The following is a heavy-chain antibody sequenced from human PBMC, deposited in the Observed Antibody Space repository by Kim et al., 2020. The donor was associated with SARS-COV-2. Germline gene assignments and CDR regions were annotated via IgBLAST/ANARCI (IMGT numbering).Heavy chain of an antibody. D-gene: IGHD6-13*01. CDR3: ARGVAAAGRRVSWYFDL. J-gene: IGHJ2*01. V-gene: IGHV4-34*01. Sequence: LKSRVTISVDTSKNQFSLKLSSVTAADTAVYYCARGVAAAGRRVSWYFDLWGRGTLVTVSS.